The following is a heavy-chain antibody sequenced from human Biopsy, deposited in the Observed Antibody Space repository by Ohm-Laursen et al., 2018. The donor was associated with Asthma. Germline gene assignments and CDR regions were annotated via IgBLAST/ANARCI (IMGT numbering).Heavy chain of an antibody. V-gene: IGHV4-34*01. Sequence: TLSLTCAVYGGSFSNYYWTWIRQPPGKGLEWIGEINHRGSTNYNPSLKSRVTISLDASKNEFSLRLTYVTAADTAQYYCVRQSGYRSGWPKLLFVYYGMDVWGPGTTVTVSS. J-gene: IGHJ6*02. CDR2: INHRGST. CDR3: VRQSGYRSGWPKLLFVYYGMDV. D-gene: IGHD6-19*01. CDR1: GGSFSNYY.